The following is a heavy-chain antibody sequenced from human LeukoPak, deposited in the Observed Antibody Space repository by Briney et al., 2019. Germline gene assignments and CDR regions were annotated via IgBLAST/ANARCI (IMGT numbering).Heavy chain of an antibody. D-gene: IGHD6-13*01. Sequence: GGSLRLSCAASGFTFSSYEMNWVRQAPGKGLEWVSAISGSGGSTYYADSVKGRFTISRDNSKNTLYLQMNSLRAEDTAVYYCAKRGRIAAAGTNNYYYYYYMDVWGKGTTVTISS. CDR2: ISGSGGST. CDR1: GFTFSSYE. J-gene: IGHJ6*03. CDR3: AKRGRIAAAGTNNYYYYYYMDV. V-gene: IGHV3-23*01.